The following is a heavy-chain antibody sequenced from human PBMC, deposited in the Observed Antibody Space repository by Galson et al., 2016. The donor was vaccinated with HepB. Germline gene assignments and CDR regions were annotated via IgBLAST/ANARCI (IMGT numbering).Heavy chain of an antibody. D-gene: IGHD2-8*01. CDR1: GASFSGYF. J-gene: IGHJ5*02. V-gene: IGHV4-34*01. CDR2: VNSRGST. CDR3: ARDKFCADGVCKGGWFGL. Sequence: SETLSLTCAVSGASFSGYFWTWIRQAPGKGLEYIGDVNSRGSTKFSPSLRGRATISVDTSKNQFSLRLTSVTAADTAVYYCARDKFCADGVCKGGWFGLWGQGALVIVSS.